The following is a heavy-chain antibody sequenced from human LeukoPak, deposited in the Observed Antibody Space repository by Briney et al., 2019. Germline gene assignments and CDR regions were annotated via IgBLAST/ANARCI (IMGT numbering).Heavy chain of an antibody. CDR2: INPNSGGT. CDR3: ATLSCGVSSGYYDY. CDR1: EYTFTGYH. D-gene: IGHD3-22*01. J-gene: IGHJ4*02. V-gene: IGHV1-2*02. Sequence: RASVKVSCKASEYTFTGYHIHWVRQAPGQGLEWMGWINPNSGGTNYAQKFQGRVTMTRDTSISTAYMELSRLRSDDTAVYYCATLSCGVSSGYYDYWGQGTLVTVSS.